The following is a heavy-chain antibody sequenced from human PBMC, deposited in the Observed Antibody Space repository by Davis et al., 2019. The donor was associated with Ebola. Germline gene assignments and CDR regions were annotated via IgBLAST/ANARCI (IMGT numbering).Heavy chain of an antibody. CDR1: GFTFSDYY. CDR2: ISSSSSTI. Sequence: GESLKISCAASGFTFSDYYMSWVRQAPGKGLEWVSYISSSSSTIYYADSVKGRFTISRDNAKNSLYLQMNSLRAEDTAVYYCARTSDYGMDVWGKGTTVTVSS. V-gene: IGHV3-11*01. J-gene: IGHJ6*04. CDR3: ARTSDYGMDV.